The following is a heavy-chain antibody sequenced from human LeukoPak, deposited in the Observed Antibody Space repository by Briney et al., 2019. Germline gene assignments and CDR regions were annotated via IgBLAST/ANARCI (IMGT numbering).Heavy chain of an antibody. CDR1: GGSISGTNW. V-gene: IGHV4/OR15-8*02. D-gene: IGHD1-26*01. CDR3: SRESGPFCPFGY. CDR2: ISLAGQT. J-gene: IGHJ4*02. Sequence: SETLSLTCGVSGGSISGTNWWSWVRQPPGQGLEWIGEISLAGQTNYNPSLNGRVTMSLDKSSNQLSLHLASVTAADTATYFCSRESGPFCPFGYWGQGTLVIVSS.